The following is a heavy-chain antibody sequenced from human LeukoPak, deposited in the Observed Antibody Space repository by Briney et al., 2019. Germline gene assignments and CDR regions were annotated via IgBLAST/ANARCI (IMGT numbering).Heavy chain of an antibody. V-gene: IGHV4-34*01. Sequence: SETLSLTCAVYGGSFSGYYWSWIRQPPGKGLEWIGEINHSGSTNYNPSLKSRVTISVDTSKNQFSLKLSSVTAADTAVYYCARVPYCSGGSCSKPRPRGYGMDVWGQGTTVTVSS. J-gene: IGHJ6*02. CDR1: GGSFSGYY. D-gene: IGHD2-15*01. CDR2: INHSGST. CDR3: ARVPYCSGGSCSKPRPRGYGMDV.